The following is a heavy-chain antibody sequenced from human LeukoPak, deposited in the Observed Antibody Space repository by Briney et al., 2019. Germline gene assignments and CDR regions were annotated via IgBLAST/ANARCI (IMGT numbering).Heavy chain of an antibody. Sequence: GGSLRLSCAAAGFTLSNYWMHWVRQAPGKGLVWVSRIKSDGRTNYADSVKGRFTISRDNAKNTVSLQMNSLRAEDTGEYYCARAPSEIGGYYPEYFRHWGQGTLVTVSS. J-gene: IGHJ1*01. CDR3: ARAPSEIGGYYPEYFRH. D-gene: IGHD3-22*01. CDR2: IKSDGRT. V-gene: IGHV3-74*01. CDR1: GFTLSNYW.